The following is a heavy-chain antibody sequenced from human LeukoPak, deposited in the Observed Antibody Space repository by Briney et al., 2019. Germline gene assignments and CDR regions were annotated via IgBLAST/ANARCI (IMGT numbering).Heavy chain of an antibody. V-gene: IGHV4-59*01. CDR2: IYYSGST. D-gene: IGHD5-12*01. CDR1: GGSISSYY. J-gene: IGHJ6*02. Sequence: SETLSLTCTVSGGSISSYYWSWIRQPPGKGLEWIGYIYYSGSTNYNPSLKSRVTISVDTSKNQFSLKLSSVTAADTAVYYCARVNRGYSGYGYYYYGMDVWGQGTTVTVSS. CDR3: ARVNRGYSGYGYYYYGMDV.